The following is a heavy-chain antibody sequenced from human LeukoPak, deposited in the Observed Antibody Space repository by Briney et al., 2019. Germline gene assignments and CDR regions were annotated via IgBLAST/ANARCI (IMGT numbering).Heavy chain of an antibody. D-gene: IGHD1-26*01. CDR1: GYTLTELS. CDR3: ATRGRWELPLGYFDY. J-gene: IGHJ4*02. V-gene: IGHV1-24*01. CDR2: FYPVDGET. Sequence: ASVKVSCKVSGYTLTELSMQWVRQTPGKRLERMGDFYPVDGETIYAQKYQSRVTMTEDTSTDTAYMELSSLRFEDTAVYYCATRGRWELPLGYFDYWGQGTLVTVSS.